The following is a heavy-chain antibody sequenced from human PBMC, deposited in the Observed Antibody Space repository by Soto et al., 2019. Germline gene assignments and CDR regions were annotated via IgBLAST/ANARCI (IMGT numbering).Heavy chain of an antibody. CDR3: ARKDKSGYFNRFDP. V-gene: IGHV5-51*01. CDR1: GYKFTSSW. CDR2: IFPSDSDT. J-gene: IGHJ5*02. D-gene: IGHD3-22*01. Sequence: PGESLKISCRTSGYKFTSSWIAWVRQMPGKGLEWMGIIFPSDSDTRYSPSFQGQVTISADRSTSTVFLQWASLKASDTAVYFCARKDKSGYFNRFDPCGQGTLVTVSS.